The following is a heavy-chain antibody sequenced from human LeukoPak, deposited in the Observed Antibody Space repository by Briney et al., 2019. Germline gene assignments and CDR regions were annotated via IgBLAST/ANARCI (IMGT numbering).Heavy chain of an antibody. Sequence: ASVKVSCKSSRGPFDNYVINWVRQAPGQGLEWMGRIIPSLNRANYAQIRVTITADKSTATAYMELSGLRYEDTAVYYCARRTDRVDDAFDVWGQGTMVTVSS. CDR3: ARRTDRVDDAFDV. V-gene: IGHV1-69*04. CDR2: IIPSLNRA. D-gene: IGHD3/OR15-3a*01. J-gene: IGHJ3*01. CDR1: RGPFDNYV.